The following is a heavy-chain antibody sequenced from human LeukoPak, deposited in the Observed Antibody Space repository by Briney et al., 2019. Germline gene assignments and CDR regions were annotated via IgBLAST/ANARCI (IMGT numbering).Heavy chain of an antibody. J-gene: IGHJ4*02. CDR3: ARRGSSSPAPRPFDY. D-gene: IGHD2-2*01. CDR2: INPSGGST. Sequence: ASVKVSCKASGYTFTSYYMHWVRQAPGQGLEWMGIINPSGGSTSYAQKFQGRVTMTRDTSTSTVYMELSSLRSEDTAVYYCARRGSSSPAPRPFDYWGQGTLVTVSS. CDR1: GYTFTSYY. V-gene: IGHV1-46*01.